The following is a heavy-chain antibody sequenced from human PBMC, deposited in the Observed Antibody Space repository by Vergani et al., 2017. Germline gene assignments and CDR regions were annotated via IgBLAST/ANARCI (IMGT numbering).Heavy chain of an antibody. Sequence: QVQLVQSGAEVKKPGASVKVSCKASGYTFTSYGISWVRQAPGQGLEWMGWISAYNGNTNYAQKLQGRVTMTTNTSTSTAYMELRSLRSDDTAVYYCARGIRRREWFGEFYFDYWGQGTLVTVSS. CDR1: GYTFTSYG. D-gene: IGHD3-10*01. V-gene: IGHV1-18*01. J-gene: IGHJ4*02. CDR2: ISAYNGNT. CDR3: ARGIRRREWFGEFYFDY.